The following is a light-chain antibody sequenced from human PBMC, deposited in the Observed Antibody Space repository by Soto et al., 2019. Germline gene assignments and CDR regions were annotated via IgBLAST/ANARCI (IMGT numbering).Light chain of an antibody. CDR1: QSVSSY. J-gene: IGKJ4*01. CDR3: QQRSNWPPALT. Sequence: EIVMTQSPATLSVSPGERATLSCRASQSVSSYLAWYQQKPGQAPRLLIYGASTKATGIPARFSGSGSGTEFTLTISSLQSEDFAIYYCQQRSNWPPALTFGGGTKVEIK. V-gene: IGKV3-15*01. CDR2: GAS.